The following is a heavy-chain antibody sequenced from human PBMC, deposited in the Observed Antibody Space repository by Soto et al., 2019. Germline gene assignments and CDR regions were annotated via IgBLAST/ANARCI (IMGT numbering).Heavy chain of an antibody. D-gene: IGHD3-22*01. CDR1: GDSISSGGYY. V-gene: IGHV4-31*03. CDR3: ERGDSSGYLPF. CDR2: IYYNGST. Sequence: SETLSLTCTVSGDSISSGGYYWSWIRQHPGKGLEWIGYIYYNGSTYYGPSLKSRVTFSVDTSKFQFSLKLNSVTAADTAVYYCERGDSSGYLPFWGQGTLVTVSS. J-gene: IGHJ4*02.